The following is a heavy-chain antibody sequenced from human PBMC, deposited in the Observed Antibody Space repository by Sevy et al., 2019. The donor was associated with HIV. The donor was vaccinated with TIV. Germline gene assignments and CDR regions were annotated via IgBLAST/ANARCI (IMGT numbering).Heavy chain of an antibody. CDR3: ARGLAAPYYYYGMDV. CDR1: GGSFSGYY. J-gene: IGHJ6*02. CDR2: INHSGST. Sequence: TLSLTCAVYGGSFSGYYWSWIRQPPGKGLEWIGEINHSGSTNYNPSLKSRVTISVDTSKNQFSLKLSSVTAADTAVYYCARGLAAPYYYYGMDVWGQGTTVTVSS. D-gene: IGHD6-6*01. V-gene: IGHV4-34*01.